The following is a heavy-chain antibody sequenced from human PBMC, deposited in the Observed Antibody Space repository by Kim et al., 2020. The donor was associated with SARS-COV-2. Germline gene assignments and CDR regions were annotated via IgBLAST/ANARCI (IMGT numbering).Heavy chain of an antibody. Sequence: ASVKVSCKASGYTFTNYGVSWVRQAPGQGLEWMGWISLYNDKTNYAQKFQGRVTLTAETSTSTAYMELRSLRSDDAAVYYCARDASKYCSRTSCYSRYYYYGMDVWGQGTTVTVSS. CDR2: ISLYNDKT. J-gene: IGHJ6*02. V-gene: IGHV1-18*01. CDR3: ARDASKYCSRTSCYSRYYYYGMDV. CDR1: GYTFTNYG. D-gene: IGHD2-2*01.